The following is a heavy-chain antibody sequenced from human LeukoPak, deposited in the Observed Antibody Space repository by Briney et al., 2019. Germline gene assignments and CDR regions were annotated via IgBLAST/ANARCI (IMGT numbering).Heavy chain of an antibody. CDR3: ARALSSRVLRFLDYYMDV. D-gene: IGHD3-3*01. V-gene: IGHV3-30-3*01. J-gene: IGHJ6*03. Sequence: GGSLRLSCAASGFTFSSYAMHWVRQAPGKGLEWVAVISYDGSNKYYADSVKGRFTISRDNSKNTLYLQMNSLRAEDTAVYYCARALSSRVLRFLDYYMDVWGKGTTVTVSS. CDR2: ISYDGSNK. CDR1: GFTFSSYA.